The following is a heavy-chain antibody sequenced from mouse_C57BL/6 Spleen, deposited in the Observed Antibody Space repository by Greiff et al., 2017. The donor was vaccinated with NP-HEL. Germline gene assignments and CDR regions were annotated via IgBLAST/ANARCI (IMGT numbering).Heavy chain of an antibody. J-gene: IGHJ2*01. CDR2: IYPGDGDT. V-gene: IGHV1-80*01. CDR1: GYAFSSYW. CDR3: ARVTTVVGYFDY. Sequence: QVQLQQSGAELVKPGASVKISCKASGYAFSSYWMNWVKQRPGKGLEWIGQIYPGDGDTNYNGKFKGKATLTADKSSSTAYMQLSSLTSEDSAVYFCARVTTVVGYFDYWGQGTTLTVSS. D-gene: IGHD1-1*01.